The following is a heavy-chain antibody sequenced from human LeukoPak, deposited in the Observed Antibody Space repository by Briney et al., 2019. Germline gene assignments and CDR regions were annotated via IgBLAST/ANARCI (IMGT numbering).Heavy chain of an antibody. V-gene: IGHV3-7*01. CDR1: GFTFIRSW. CDR2: IKQDGGEK. J-gene: IGHJ4*02. D-gene: IGHD6-6*01. Sequence: GGSLRLSCAASGFTFIRSWMSWVRQAPGKGLEWVANIKQDGGEKHYVDSVKGRFTISRDNAKNSLYLQMNSLSAEDTVVYYCARAKLEYSSSFYFDYWGQGTLVTVSS. CDR3: ARAKLEYSSSFYFDY.